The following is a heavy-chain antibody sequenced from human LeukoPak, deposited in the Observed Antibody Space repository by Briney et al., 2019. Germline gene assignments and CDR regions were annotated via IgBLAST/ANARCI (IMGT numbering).Heavy chain of an antibody. CDR2: ISYDGSNK. D-gene: IGHD1-14*01. CDR3: AKTIVPTRNYDYYYGMDV. J-gene: IGHJ6*02. V-gene: IGHV3-30-3*02. CDR1: GFTFNNYA. Sequence: GGSLRLSCAASGFTFNNYAMHWVRQAPGKGLEWVAVISYDGSNKYHADSVKGRFTISRDNSKNTLYLQMNSLRAEDTAVYCCAKTIVPTRNYDYYYGMDVWGQGTTVTVSS.